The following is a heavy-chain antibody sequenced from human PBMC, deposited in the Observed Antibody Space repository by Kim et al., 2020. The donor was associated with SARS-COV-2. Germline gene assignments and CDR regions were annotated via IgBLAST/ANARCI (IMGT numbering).Heavy chain of an antibody. V-gene: IGHV4-59*01. Sequence: SETLSLTCTISDASISNYYLSWIRQPPGKGLEWIGYLYDTGSADYSPSFKSRVTISVDKSKNQFSLKVTSVTAADTAVYYCARTDGSGRFSSAMVVWGQGTSVIVSS. CDR1: DASISNYY. CDR2: LYDTGSA. CDR3: ARTDGSGRFSSAMVV. D-gene: IGHD3-10*01. J-gene: IGHJ6*02.